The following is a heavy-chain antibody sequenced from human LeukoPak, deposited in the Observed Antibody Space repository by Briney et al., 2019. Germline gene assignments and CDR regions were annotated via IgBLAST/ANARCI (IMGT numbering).Heavy chain of an antibody. V-gene: IGHV3-21*01. Sequence: GGSLRLSCAASGFTFSSYSMNWVRQAPGKGLEWVSSISSSSSYIYYADSVKGRFTISRDNAKNSLYLQMNSLRAEDTAVYYCARDTTYYYGSGSYNYFDYWGQGTLVTVSP. D-gene: IGHD3-10*01. J-gene: IGHJ4*02. CDR1: GFTFSSYS. CDR3: ARDTTYYYGSGSYNYFDY. CDR2: ISSSSSYI.